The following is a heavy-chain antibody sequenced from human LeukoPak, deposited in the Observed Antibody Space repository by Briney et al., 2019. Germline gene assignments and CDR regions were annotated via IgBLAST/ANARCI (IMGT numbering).Heavy chain of an antibody. D-gene: IGHD3-22*01. CDR1: GHSISSGDYY. Sequence: MPSQTLSLTCTVSGHSISSGDYYWDWVRQTPGQGPEWIGYIYYTGSAYYNPSLKSRVTMSVDTSRNQFSLTLTSVTAADTAVYYWPSHNYESRGYLTYLLDYWGGGALVTVSS. CDR2: IYYTGSA. V-gene: IGHV4-30-4*01. CDR3: PSHNYESRGYLTYLLDY. J-gene: IGHJ4*02.